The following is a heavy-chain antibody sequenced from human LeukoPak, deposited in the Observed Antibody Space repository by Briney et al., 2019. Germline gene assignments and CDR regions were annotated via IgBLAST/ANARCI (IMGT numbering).Heavy chain of an antibody. Sequence: GGSLRLXCAASGFTFSSYSMKWVRRAPGKGLEWVSSISSSSSYIYYADSVKGRFTISRDNAKNSLYLQMNSLRAEDTAVYYCAREGGELWFKDWGQGTLVTVSS. J-gene: IGHJ4*02. CDR3: AREGGELWFKD. CDR2: ISSSSSYI. V-gene: IGHV3-21*01. D-gene: IGHD3-10*01. CDR1: GFTFSSYS.